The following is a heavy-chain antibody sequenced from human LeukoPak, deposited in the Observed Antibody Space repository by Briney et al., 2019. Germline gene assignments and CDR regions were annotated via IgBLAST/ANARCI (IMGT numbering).Heavy chain of an antibody. CDR2: TSGSGGSA. J-gene: IGHJ4*02. V-gene: IGHV3-23*01. Sequence: PGGSLRLSCAASGFTFSSYAMSWVRQAPGKGLEWVSATSGSGGSAYYADSVKGRFTISRDNSKNTLYLQMNSLRAEDTAVYYCAKAGYCSSTSCRNSPPDYWGQGTLVTVSS. CDR1: GFTFSSYA. D-gene: IGHD2-2*03. CDR3: AKAGYCSSTSCRNSPPDY.